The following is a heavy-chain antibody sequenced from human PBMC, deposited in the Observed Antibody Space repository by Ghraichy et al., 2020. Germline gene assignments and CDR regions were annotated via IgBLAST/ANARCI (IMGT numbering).Heavy chain of an antibody. CDR3: ASGGIAAMIVY. Sequence: LSLTCVVSGFTFSSYAMSWVRQAPGKGLGWVAGISGSGGSTYYLGSVKGRFTISRDNSKNTLYLQMKSLRAEDTAVYYCASGGIAAMIVYWGQGTLVTVSS. CDR2: ISGSGGST. CDR1: GFTFSSYA. D-gene: IGHD6-13*01. V-gene: IGHV3-23*01. J-gene: IGHJ4*02.